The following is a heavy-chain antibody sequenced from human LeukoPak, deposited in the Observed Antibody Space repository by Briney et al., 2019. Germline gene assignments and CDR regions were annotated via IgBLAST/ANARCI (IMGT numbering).Heavy chain of an antibody. D-gene: IGHD3-9*01. Sequence: PSETLSLTCTVSGGSISSSSYYWGWIRQPPGKGLEWIGGIYYSGSTYYNPSLKSRVTISVDTSKNQFSLKLSSVTAADTAVYYCASPGAKDDYDILTGYPPFDYWGQGTLVTVSS. J-gene: IGHJ4*02. CDR3: ASPGAKDDYDILTGYPPFDY. V-gene: IGHV4-39*01. CDR2: IYYSGST. CDR1: GGSISSSSYY.